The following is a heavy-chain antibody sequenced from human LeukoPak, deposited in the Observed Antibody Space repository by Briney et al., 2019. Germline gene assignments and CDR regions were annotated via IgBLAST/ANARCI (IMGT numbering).Heavy chain of an antibody. V-gene: IGHV3-11*05. CDR3: AREAYCGSGVRFSYYYGMDV. CDR2: ICSSGSYT. CDR1: GFTFSSYA. D-gene: IGHD3-10*01. J-gene: IGHJ6*02. Sequence: GGSLRLSCAASGFTFSSYAMSWIRQAPGKGLEWVSYICSSGSYTNYEDSVKGLFTISRDNAKNSLYLQMNSLRAEDTAVYYCAREAYCGSGVRFSYYYGMDVWGQGTTVTVSS.